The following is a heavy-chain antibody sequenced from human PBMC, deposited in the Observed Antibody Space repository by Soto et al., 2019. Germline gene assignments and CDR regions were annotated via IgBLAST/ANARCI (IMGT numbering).Heavy chain of an antibody. V-gene: IGHV4-39*01. D-gene: IGHD2-15*01. CDR2: IYYSGST. CDR3: ARAQPYCSGGSCSLGYYYYYMDV. CDR1: GGSISSSSYY. J-gene: IGHJ6*03. Sequence: QLQLQESGPGLVKPSETLSLTCTVSGGSISSSSYYWAWIRQSPGKGLEWIGSIYYSGSTFYNPSLKSRVTISVDTSKNQFSLKLISVTAADTAVYYCARAQPYCSGGSCSLGYYYYYMDVWGKGTTVTVSS.